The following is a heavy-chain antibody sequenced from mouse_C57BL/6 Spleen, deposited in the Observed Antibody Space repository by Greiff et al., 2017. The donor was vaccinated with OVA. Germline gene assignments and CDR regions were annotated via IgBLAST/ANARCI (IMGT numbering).Heavy chain of an antibody. V-gene: IGHV1-82*01. CDR2: IYPGDGDT. CDR3: ARGGLYGKNAMDY. D-gene: IGHD2-1*01. CDR1: GYAFSSSW. J-gene: IGHJ4*01. Sequence: QVQLKESGPELVKPGASVKISCKASGYAFSSSWMNWVKQRPGKGLEWIGRIYPGDGDTNYNGKFKGKATLTADKSSSTAYMQLSSLTSEDSAVYFCARGGLYGKNAMDYWGQGTSVTVSS.